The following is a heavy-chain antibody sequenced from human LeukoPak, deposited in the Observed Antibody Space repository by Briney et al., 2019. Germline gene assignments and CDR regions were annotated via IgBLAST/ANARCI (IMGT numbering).Heavy chain of an antibody. V-gene: IGHV3-48*01. CDR1: GFTFSSYG. CDR2: ISSSGSTI. CDR3: AKGVYDILTGYRPFDY. J-gene: IGHJ4*02. Sequence: PGGSLRLSCAASGFTFSSYGMHWVRQAPGKGLEWVSYISSSGSTIYYADSVKGRFTISRDNSKNTLYLQMNSLRAEDTAVYYCAKGVYDILTGYRPFDYWGQGTLVTVSS. D-gene: IGHD3-9*01.